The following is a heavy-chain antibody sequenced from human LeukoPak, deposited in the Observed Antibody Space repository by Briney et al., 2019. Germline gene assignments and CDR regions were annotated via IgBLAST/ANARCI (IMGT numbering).Heavy chain of an antibody. J-gene: IGHJ4*02. CDR3: AKVLYGSGSSFDY. CDR1: GLTFSSYA. V-gene: IGHV3-30*07. CDR2: ISYDGSNK. D-gene: IGHD3-10*01. Sequence: PGRSLRLSCAASGLTFSSYAMHWVRQAPGKGLGRVAVISYDGSNKYYADSVKGRLSISRDNSKNTPYRQINSQRAEDTAVYYCAKVLYGSGSSFDYSGQGTLLTAS.